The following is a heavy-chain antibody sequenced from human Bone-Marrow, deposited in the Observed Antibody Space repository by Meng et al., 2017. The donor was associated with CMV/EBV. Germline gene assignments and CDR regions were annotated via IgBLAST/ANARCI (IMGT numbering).Heavy chain of an antibody. CDR2: INPNSGGT. D-gene: IGHD5-24*01. CDR3: ATSPGWLQPTRFDY. CDR1: GYTFTGYY. V-gene: IGHV1-2*02. Sequence: ASVKVSCKASGYTFTGYYMHWVRQAPGQGLEWMGWINPNSGGTNYAQKFQGRVTMTRDMSISTAYMELSRLRSDDTAVYYCATSPGWLQPTRFDYWGQGTLVTVSS. J-gene: IGHJ4*02.